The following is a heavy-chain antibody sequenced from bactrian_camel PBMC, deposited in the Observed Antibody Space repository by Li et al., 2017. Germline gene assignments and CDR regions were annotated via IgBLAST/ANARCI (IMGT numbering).Heavy chain of an antibody. CDR2: IYRGGAST. V-gene: IGHV3S6*01. D-gene: IGHD5*01. CDR3: AADLGWSSGAYIY. CDR1: GLTASSYW. J-gene: IGHJ4*01. Sequence: HVQLVESGGGLVKPGGSLRLSCADSGLTASSYWMTWVRQRPGKGLEWVSSIYRGGASTFYADSVKGRFTISKDNAKNTLYLQMTSLKPEDTAVYYCAADLGWSSGAYIYWGQGTQVTVS.